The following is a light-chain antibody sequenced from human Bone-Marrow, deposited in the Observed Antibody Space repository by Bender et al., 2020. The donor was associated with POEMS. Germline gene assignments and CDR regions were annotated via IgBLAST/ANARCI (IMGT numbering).Light chain of an antibody. CDR3: SSYTIGTTPWV. J-gene: IGLJ3*02. Sequence: QSALTQPASVSGSPGQSITISCTGTNSDVGGYNYVAWYQQHPGKAPKLIIYDVSYRPSGVSNRFSASKSGNTASLTISGLQAEDEAEYYCSSYTIGTTPWVFGGGTKLTVV. V-gene: IGLV2-14*03. CDR2: DVS. CDR1: NSDVGGYNY.